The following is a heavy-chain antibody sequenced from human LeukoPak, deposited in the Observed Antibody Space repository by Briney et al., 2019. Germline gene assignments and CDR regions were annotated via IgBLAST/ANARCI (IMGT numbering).Heavy chain of an antibody. CDR3: ARRTGTKTNWFDP. J-gene: IGHJ5*02. CDR2: IKQDGSEK. D-gene: IGHD1-1*01. V-gene: IGHV3-7*01. Sequence: GGSLRLSCAASGFTFSSYWMSWVRQAPGKGLEWVANIKQDGSEKYYVDSVKGRFTISRDNAKNSLYLQMNSLRAEDTAVYYCARRTGTKTNWFDPWGQGTLVTVSS. CDR1: GFTFSSYW.